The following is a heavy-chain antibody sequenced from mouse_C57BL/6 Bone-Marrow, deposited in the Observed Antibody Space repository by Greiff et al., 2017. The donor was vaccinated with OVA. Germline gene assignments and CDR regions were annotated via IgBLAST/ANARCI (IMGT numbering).Heavy chain of an antibody. CDR1: GYTFTDYN. CDR2: INPNNGGT. J-gene: IGHJ1*03. CDR3: AREGGYPWYFDV. Sequence: VQLQQSGPELVKPGASVKIPCKASGYTFTDYNMDWVKQSHGKSLEWIGDINPNNGGTIYNQKFKGKATLTVDKSSSTAYMELRSLTSEDTAVYYCAREGGYPWYFDVWGTGTTVTVSS. D-gene: IGHD2-14*01. V-gene: IGHV1-18*01.